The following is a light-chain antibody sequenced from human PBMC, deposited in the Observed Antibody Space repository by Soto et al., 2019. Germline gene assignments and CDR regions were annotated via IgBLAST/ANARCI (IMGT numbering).Light chain of an antibody. CDR2: DAS. CDR3: QQYGSSRT. J-gene: IGKJ1*01. CDR1: QSVSSNY. V-gene: IGKV3D-20*01. Sequence: EIFVTQSPATLSLSPWEIATLSCWASQSVSSNYLAWYQQKPGLAPRLLIYDASNRATGIPDRFSGSGSGTDFTLTISRLEPEDSAVYYCQQYGSSRTFGQGTKVDIK.